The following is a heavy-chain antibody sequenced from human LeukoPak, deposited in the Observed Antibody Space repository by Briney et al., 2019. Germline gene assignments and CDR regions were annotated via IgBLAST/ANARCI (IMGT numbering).Heavy chain of an antibody. V-gene: IGHV4-59*12. CDR1: GGSISSYY. D-gene: IGHD6-19*01. J-gene: IGHJ5*02. CDR2: VYYSGST. Sequence: SETLSLTCTVSGGSISSYYWSWIRQPPGKGLEWIGYVYYSGSTNFNPSLKSRVTISVDTSKNQFSLKLSSVTAADTAVYYCAREKQAVAGTGWFDPWGQGTLVTVSS. CDR3: AREKQAVAGTGWFDP.